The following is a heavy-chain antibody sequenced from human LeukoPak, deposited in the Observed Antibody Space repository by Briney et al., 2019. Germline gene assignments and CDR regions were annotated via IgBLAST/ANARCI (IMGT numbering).Heavy chain of an antibody. D-gene: IGHD6-13*01. CDR3: ASSSWYGGFDY. J-gene: IGHJ4*02. Sequence: GGSLRLSCAASGFTVSNNHMNWVRQAPGEGLEWVSVIHSADTTYYADSVKGRFTTSRDNSKNTLYLQMTSLRAEDTAVYYCASSSWYGGFDYWGQGTLVTVSS. CDR2: IHSADTT. V-gene: IGHV3-53*01. CDR1: GFTVSNNH.